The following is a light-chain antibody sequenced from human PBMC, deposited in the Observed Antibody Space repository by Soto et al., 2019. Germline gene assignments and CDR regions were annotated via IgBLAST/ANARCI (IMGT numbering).Light chain of an antibody. J-gene: IGKJ4*01. V-gene: IGKV3-15*01. CDR2: GAS. Sequence: EIVMTQTPATLSVSPGERATLSCRASQSVSSNLAWYQHKPGQAASLLIHGASTRATGIPARFSGSGSGTEFTLTISSLQSEDFAVNYCQQYNKWPLTFGGGTKVEIK. CDR1: QSVSSN. CDR3: QQYNKWPLT.